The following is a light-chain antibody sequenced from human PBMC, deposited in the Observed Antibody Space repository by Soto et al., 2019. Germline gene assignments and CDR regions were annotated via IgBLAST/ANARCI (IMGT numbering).Light chain of an antibody. CDR1: QSVSSN. V-gene: IGKV3-15*01. CDR3: QQYIRWPLT. Sequence: EIVMTQSPATLSVSPGERATLSCRASQSVSSNLVGYQQKPGQAPSLLIYGASTRATGTPARFSGSGSGTEFTLTIRSLQSEDFAVYYCQQYIRWPLTFGGGTKVEIK. J-gene: IGKJ4*01. CDR2: GAS.